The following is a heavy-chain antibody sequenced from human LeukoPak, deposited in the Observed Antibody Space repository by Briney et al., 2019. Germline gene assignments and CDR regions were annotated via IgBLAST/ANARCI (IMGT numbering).Heavy chain of an antibody. CDR2: IYSGGST. J-gene: IGHJ6*02. CDR1: GFTVSSNY. V-gene: IGHV3-53*01. Sequence: PGGSLRLSCAASGFTVSSNYMSWVRQAPGKGLEWVSVIYSGGSTYYADSVKGRFTISRDNSKNTLYLQMNSLRAEDTAVYYCARAVGYYYYGMDVWGQGTTVTVSS. CDR3: ARAVGYYYYGMDV.